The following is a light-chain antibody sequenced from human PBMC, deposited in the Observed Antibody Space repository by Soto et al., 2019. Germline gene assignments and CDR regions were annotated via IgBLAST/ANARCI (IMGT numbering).Light chain of an antibody. CDR2: DVS. V-gene: IGLV2-11*01. J-gene: IGLJ2*01. Sequence: QSALTQPRSVSGSPGQSVTISCTGNSSDVGGYNYVSWYQQNPGKAPKLMIYDVSKRPSGVSDRFSGSKSANTASLIISGLQAEDEADYYCCSYAGNTLVVFGGGTKLTVL. CDR3: CSYAGNTLVV. CDR1: SSDVGGYNY.